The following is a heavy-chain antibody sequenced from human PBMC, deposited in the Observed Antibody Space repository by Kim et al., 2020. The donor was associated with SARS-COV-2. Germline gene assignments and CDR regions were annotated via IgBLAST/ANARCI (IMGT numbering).Heavy chain of an antibody. V-gene: IGHV1-46*01. CDR2: INPSGGST. Sequence: ASVKVSCKASGYTFTSYYMHWVRQAPGQGLEWMGIINPSGGSTSYAQKFQGRVTMTRDTSTSTVYMELSSLRSEDTAVYYCAVITRVGATYPGWGQGTLVTVSS. CDR1: GYTFTSYY. D-gene: IGHD1-26*01. CDR3: AVITRVGATYPG. J-gene: IGHJ4*02.